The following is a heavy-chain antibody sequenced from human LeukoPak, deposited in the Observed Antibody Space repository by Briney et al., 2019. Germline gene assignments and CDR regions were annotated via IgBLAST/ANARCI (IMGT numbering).Heavy chain of an antibody. J-gene: IGHJ4*02. CDR1: GFTFSNAW. V-gene: IGHV3-7*05. D-gene: IGHD6-19*01. CDR2: IKQDGSEK. Sequence: PGGSLRLSCAASGFTFSNAWMSWVRQAPGKGLEWVANIKQDGSEKYYVDSVKGRFTISRDNAKNSLYLQMNSLRAEDTAVYYCARVQSWYSSGWFDYWGQGTLVTVSS. CDR3: ARVQSWYSSGWFDY.